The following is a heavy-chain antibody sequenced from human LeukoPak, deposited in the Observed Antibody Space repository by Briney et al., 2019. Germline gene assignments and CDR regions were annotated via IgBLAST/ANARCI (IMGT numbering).Heavy chain of an antibody. Sequence: PGGSLRLSCAASGFTFSSYWMSWVRQAPGKGLEGGANIKQDGSEKYYVDSVKGRFTISRDNAKNSLYLQMNSLRAEDTTVYYCARLNGGNSDASYNWFDPWGQGTLVTVSS. CDR1: GFTFSSYW. J-gene: IGHJ5*02. D-gene: IGHD4-23*01. CDR2: IKQDGSEK. CDR3: ARLNGGNSDASYNWFDP. V-gene: IGHV3-7*01.